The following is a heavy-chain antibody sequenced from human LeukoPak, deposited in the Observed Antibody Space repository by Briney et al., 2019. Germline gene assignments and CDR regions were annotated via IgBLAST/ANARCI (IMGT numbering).Heavy chain of an antibody. Sequence: PGGSLRLSCAASGFTFSSYSMNWVRQAPGTGLEWVSFISRSSSYIYYADSVKGRFTISRDNAKNSLYLQMNSLRAEDTAVYYCAKLRRWFGEWGAFDIWGQGTMVTVSS. CDR3: AKLRRWFGEWGAFDI. D-gene: IGHD3-10*01. CDR1: GFTFSSYS. J-gene: IGHJ3*02. V-gene: IGHV3-21*01. CDR2: ISRSSSYI.